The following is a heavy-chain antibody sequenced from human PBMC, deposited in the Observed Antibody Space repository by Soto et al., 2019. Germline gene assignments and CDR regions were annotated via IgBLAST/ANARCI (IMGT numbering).Heavy chain of an antibody. Sequence: SVKVSCKASGGTFSIYAISWVLQAPGQGLEWMGGIIPIFGTANYAQKFQGRVTITADESTSTAYMELSSLRSEDTAVYYCASLTDYDFWSGTNWFYPWAQLNLVPVAS. D-gene: IGHD3-3*01. CDR3: ASLTDYDFWSGTNWFYP. J-gene: IGHJ5*02. CDR1: GGTFSIYA. CDR2: IIPIFGTA. V-gene: IGHV1-69*13.